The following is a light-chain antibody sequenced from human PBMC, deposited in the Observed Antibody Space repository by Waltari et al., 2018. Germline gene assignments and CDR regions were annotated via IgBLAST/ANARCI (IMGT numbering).Light chain of an antibody. CDR1: SSNIGNNF. CDR3: GTWESSLRAAV. Sequence: QSVLTQPPSVSAAPGQDVTISCPGSSSNIGNNFVSWYQQFPGTAPRLLIYDNKRPAGIPDRFSGSTSDTSATLGITGLQTGDEADYYCGTWESSLRAAVFGGGTKVTVL. J-gene: IGLJ2*01. V-gene: IGLV1-51*01. CDR2: DN.